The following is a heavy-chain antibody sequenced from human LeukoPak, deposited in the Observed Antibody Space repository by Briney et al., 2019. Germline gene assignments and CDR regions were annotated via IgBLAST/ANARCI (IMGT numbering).Heavy chain of an antibody. Sequence: ASVKVSCKASGYTFTSYDINWVRQATGQGLEWMGWMNPNSGNTGYAQKFQGRVTMTRNTSISTAYMELSSLRSEDTAVYYCARGQFHYDILTGYYTWGQGTLVTVSS. D-gene: IGHD3-9*01. CDR3: ARGQFHYDILTGYYT. J-gene: IGHJ5*02. V-gene: IGHV1-8*01. CDR1: GYTFTSYD. CDR2: MNPNSGNT.